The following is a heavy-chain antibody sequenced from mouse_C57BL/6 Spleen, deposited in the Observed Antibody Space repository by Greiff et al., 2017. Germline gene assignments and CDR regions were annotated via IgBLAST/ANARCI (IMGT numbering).Heavy chain of an antibody. V-gene: IGHV1-54*01. Sequence: QVQLQQSGAELVRPGTSVKVSCKASGYAFTNYLIEWVKQRPGQGLEWIGVINPGSGGTNYNEKFKGKATLTADKSSSTAYMQLSSLTSEDSAVYFCARRATVVRGYFDYWGQGTTLTVSS. D-gene: IGHD1-1*01. CDR2: INPGSGGT. J-gene: IGHJ2*01. CDR3: ARRATVVRGYFDY. CDR1: GYAFTNYL.